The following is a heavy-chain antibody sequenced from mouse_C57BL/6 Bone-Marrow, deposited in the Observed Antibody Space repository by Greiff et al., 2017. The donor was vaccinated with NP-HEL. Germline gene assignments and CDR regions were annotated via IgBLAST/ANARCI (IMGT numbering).Heavy chain of an antibody. D-gene: IGHD1-1*01. J-gene: IGHJ2*01. CDR1: GFTFSDYY. CDR3: ARQGITTVVARDY. CDR2: ISNGGGST. Sequence: EVMLVESGGGLVQPGGSLKLSCAASGFTFSDYYMYWVRQTPEKRLEWVAYISNGGGSTYYPDTVKGRFTISRDNAKNTLYLQMSRLKSEDTARYYCARQGITTVVARDYWGQGTTLTVSS. V-gene: IGHV5-12*01.